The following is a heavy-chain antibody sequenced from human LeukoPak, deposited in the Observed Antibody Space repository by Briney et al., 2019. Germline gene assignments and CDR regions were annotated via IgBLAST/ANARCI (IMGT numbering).Heavy chain of an antibody. CDR2: IRYDGSNK. J-gene: IGHJ3*02. Sequence: GGSLRLSCAASGFTFSSYGMHWVRQAPGKGLEWVAFIRYDGSNKYYADSVKGRFTISRDNSKNTLYLQMNSLRAEDTAVYYCAKDLTIFGVVEGAFDTWGQGTMVTVSS. CDR1: GFTFSSYG. CDR3: AKDLTIFGVVEGAFDT. D-gene: IGHD3-3*01. V-gene: IGHV3-30*02.